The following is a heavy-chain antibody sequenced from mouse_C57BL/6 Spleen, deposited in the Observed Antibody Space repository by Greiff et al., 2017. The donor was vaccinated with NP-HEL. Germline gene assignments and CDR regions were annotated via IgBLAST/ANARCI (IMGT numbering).Heavy chain of an antibody. Sequence: QVQLQQPGAELVRPGSSVKLSCKASGYTFTSYWMAWVKQRPGQGLEWIGNIYPSDSETHYNQKFKDKATLTVDKSSSTAYMQLSSLTSEDSAVYYCAREIPDYFDVWGTGTTVTVSS. CDR1: GYTFTSYW. J-gene: IGHJ1*03. CDR3: AREIPDYFDV. CDR2: IYPSDSET. V-gene: IGHV1-61*01. D-gene: IGHD5-1-1*01.